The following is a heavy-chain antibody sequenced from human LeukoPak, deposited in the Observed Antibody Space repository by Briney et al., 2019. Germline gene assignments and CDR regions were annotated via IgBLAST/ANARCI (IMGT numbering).Heavy chain of an antibody. CDR2: INPSGGST. CDR3: ASGFGSGSSSWYFDL. CDR1: GYTFTSYY. Sequence: ASVKVSCKASGYTFTSYYMHWVRQAPGQGLEWMGIINPSGGSTSYAQKFQGRVTMTRDTSTSTVYMELSSLRSEDTAVYYCASGFGSGSSSWYFDLWGRGTLVTVSS. D-gene: IGHD6-19*01. J-gene: IGHJ2*01. V-gene: IGHV1-46*01.